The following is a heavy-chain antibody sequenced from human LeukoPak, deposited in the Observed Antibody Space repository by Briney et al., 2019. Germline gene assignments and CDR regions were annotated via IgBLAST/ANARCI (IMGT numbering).Heavy chain of an antibody. CDR2: IYYSGST. CDR1: GGSISSYY. Sequence: SETLSLTCTVSGGSISSYYWSWIRQPPGKGLEWIGYIYYSGSTNYNPSLKSRVTISVDTSKNQFSLKLSSVTAADTAVYYCARITMIWGVNFDYWGQGTLVTVSS. V-gene: IGHV4-59*08. J-gene: IGHJ4*02. CDR3: ARITMIWGVNFDY. D-gene: IGHD3-10*01.